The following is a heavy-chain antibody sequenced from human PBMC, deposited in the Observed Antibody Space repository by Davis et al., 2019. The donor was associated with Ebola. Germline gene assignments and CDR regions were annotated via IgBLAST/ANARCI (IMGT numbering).Heavy chain of an antibody. CDR3: ARPRGLAVTLFDY. CDR2: LHPGADNT. D-gene: IGHD4-17*01. CDR1: GYTFTSYY. Sequence: ASVKVSCKASGYTFTSYYMHWLRQAPGQGPEWMGTLHPGADNTVNAQKFQGRVTMTKVTSTTTVYMELSSLRSDDTAVYYCARPRGLAVTLFDYWGQGTLVTVSS. J-gene: IGHJ4*02. V-gene: IGHV1-46*01.